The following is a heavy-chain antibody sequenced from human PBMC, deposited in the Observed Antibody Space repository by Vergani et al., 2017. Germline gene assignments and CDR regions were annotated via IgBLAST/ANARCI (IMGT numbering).Heavy chain of an antibody. V-gene: IGHV4-59*10. J-gene: IGHJ3*02. D-gene: IGHD5/OR15-5a*01. CDR1: GGSFSGYY. CDR2: IYTSGST. Sequence: QVQLQQWGAGLLKPSETLSLTCAVYGGSFSGYYWSWIRQPAGKGLEWIGRIYTSGSTNYNPSLKSRVTISVDTSKNQFSLKLSSVTAADTAVYYCARDLRFKKDAFDIWGQGTMVTVSS. CDR3: ARDLRFKKDAFDI.